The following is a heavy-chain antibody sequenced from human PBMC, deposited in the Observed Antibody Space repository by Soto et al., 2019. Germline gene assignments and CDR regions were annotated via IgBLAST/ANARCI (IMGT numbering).Heavy chain of an antibody. Sequence: SETLSLTCAVYGGSFSCYYWSWIRQPPGKGLEWIGEINHSGSTNYNPSLKSRVTISVDTSKNQFSLKLSSVTAADTAVYYCARGRKRYSSGWYAKLDYWGQGTLVTVSS. CDR3: ARGRKRYSSGWYAKLDY. D-gene: IGHD6-19*01. CDR2: INHSGST. V-gene: IGHV4-34*01. J-gene: IGHJ4*02. CDR1: GGSFSCYY.